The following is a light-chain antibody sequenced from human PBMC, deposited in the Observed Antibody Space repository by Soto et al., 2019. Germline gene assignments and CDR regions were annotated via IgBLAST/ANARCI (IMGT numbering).Light chain of an antibody. Sequence: QSVLTQPPSVSGAPGQMVTISCTGSSSHIGAGYDVHWYQQLPGTAPKLLIYGNSTRPSGVPDRFSGSKSGTSASLAITGLQAEDEADYYCQSYDSSPPVVFGGGTKLTVL. CDR1: SSHIGAGYD. V-gene: IGLV1-40*01. J-gene: IGLJ2*01. CDR2: GNS. CDR3: QSYDSSPPVV.